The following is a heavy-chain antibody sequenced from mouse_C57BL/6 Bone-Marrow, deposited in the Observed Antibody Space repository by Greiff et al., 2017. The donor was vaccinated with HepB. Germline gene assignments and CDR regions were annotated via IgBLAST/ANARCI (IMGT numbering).Heavy chain of an antibody. CDR3: ARFTTVVATEYFDV. CDR2: INPYNGGT. V-gene: IGHV1-19*01. D-gene: IGHD1-1*01. J-gene: IGHJ1*03. CDR1: GYTFTDYY. Sequence: VQLQQSGPVLVKPGASVKMSCKASGYTFTDYYMNWVKQSHGKSLEWIGVINPYNGGTSYNQKFKGKATLTVDKSSSTAYMELNSLTSEDSAVYYCARFTTVVATEYFDVWGTGTTVTVSS.